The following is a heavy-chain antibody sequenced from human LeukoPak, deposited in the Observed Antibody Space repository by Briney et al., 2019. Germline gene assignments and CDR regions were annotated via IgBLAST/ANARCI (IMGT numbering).Heavy chain of an antibody. CDR1: GFTFSGSA. Sequence: GGSLRLSCAASGFTFSGSAMHWVRQASGKGLEWVGRIRSKANSYATAYAASVKGRFTIYRDDSKNTAYLQMNSLKTKDTAVYYCTTVGAPTGYWGQGTLVTVSS. CDR2: IRSKANSYAT. J-gene: IGHJ4*02. V-gene: IGHV3-73*01. D-gene: IGHD1-26*01. CDR3: TTVGAPTGY.